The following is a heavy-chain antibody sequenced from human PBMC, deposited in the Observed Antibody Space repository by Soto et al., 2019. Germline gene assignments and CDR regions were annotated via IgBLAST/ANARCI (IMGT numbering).Heavy chain of an antibody. D-gene: IGHD2-15*01. CDR2: ISAYNGNT. CDR1: GYTFTSYG. CDR3: ARGGYCSGGSCYSFGGSDYYGMDV. V-gene: IGHV1-18*04. J-gene: IGHJ6*02. Sequence: QVQLVQSGAEVKKPGASVKVSCKASGYTFTSYGISWVRQAPGQGLEWMGWISAYNGNTNYAQKLRGRVTMTTDTSTSTAYMELRSLRSDDTAVYYCARGGYCSGGSCYSFGGSDYYGMDVWGQGTTVTVSS.